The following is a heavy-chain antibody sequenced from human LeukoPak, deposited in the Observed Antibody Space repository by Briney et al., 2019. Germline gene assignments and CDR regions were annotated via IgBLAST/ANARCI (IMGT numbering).Heavy chain of an antibody. CDR2: IIPIFGTA. D-gene: IGHD6-19*01. CDR3: ARGTQWLDPDY. V-gene: IGHV1-69*05. J-gene: IGHJ4*02. CDR1: GGTFSSYA. Sequence: GASVKVSCKASGGTFSSYAISWVRQAPGQGLEWMGRIIPIFGTANYAQKFQGRVTITTDESTSTAYMELSSLRSEDTAVYYCARGTQWLDPDYWGQGTLVTVSS.